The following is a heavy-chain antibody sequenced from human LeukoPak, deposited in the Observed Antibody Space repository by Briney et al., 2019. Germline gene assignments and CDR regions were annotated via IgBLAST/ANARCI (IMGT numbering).Heavy chain of an antibody. CDR3: ARGVYSYGYFDY. CDR2: IYYSGST. CDR1: GGSFSGYY. Sequence: SETLSLTCAVYGGSFSGYYWSWIRQPPGKGLEWIGYIYYSGSTNYNPSLKSRVTISVDTSKNQFSLKLSSVTAADTAVYYCARGVYSYGYFDYWGQGTLVTVSS. V-gene: IGHV4-59*01. J-gene: IGHJ4*02. D-gene: IGHD5-18*01.